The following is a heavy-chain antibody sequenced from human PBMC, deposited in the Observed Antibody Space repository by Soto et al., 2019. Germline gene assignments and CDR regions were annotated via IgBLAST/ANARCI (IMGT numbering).Heavy chain of an antibody. V-gene: IGHV1-18*01. CDR1: GYTFTTYG. D-gene: IGHD3-10*02. CDR2: INGYNGNT. Sequence: QVQLEQSGAEVKKPGDSMKVSCKASGYTFTTYGISWVRQAPGQGLEWMGWINGYNGNTAYQQKLQGRVTMTTDTDTSTAYMALRSLRSDDTAGYYCAREGRVREYCYGTGVWGHGTRGPAS. J-gene: IGHJ6*02. CDR3: AREGRVREYCYGTGV.